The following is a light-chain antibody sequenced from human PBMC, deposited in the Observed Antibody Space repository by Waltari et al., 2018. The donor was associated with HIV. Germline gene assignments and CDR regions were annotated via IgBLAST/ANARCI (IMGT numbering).Light chain of an antibody. CDR1: SSDVGGYNL. CDR3: CAYAGSTTYVI. Sequence: QSALTQPASVSGSPGQSITISCTGTSSDVGGYNLVSWYQQPPGKAPKVMIYEVSKRPSGVSNRFSGSKSGNTASLTISGLQAEDEADYYCCAYAGSTTYVIVGGGTKLTVL. V-gene: IGLV2-23*02. J-gene: IGLJ2*01. CDR2: EVS.